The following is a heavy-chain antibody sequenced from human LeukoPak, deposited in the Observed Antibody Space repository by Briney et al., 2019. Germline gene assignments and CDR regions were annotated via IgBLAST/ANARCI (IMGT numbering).Heavy chain of an antibody. D-gene: IGHD1-26*01. V-gene: IGHV3-30*18. CDR3: AKGRRWELPTEFDY. CDR1: GFTFSSYG. CDR2: ISYDGSNK. J-gene: IGHJ4*02. Sequence: GRSLRLSCAASGFTFSSYGMHWVRQAPGKGLEWVAVISYDGSNKYYADSVKGRFTISRDNSKNTLYLQMNSLRAEATAVYYCAKGRRWELPTEFDYWGQGTLVTVSS.